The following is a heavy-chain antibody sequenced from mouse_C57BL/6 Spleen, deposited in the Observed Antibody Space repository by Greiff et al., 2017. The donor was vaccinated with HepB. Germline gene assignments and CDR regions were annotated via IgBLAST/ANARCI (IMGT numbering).Heavy chain of an antibody. CDR1: GYTFTSYD. CDR3: ARLVTYYFDY. D-gene: IGHD2-2*01. CDR2: IYPRDGST. Sequence: VQLQQSGPELVKPGASVKLSCKASGYTFTSYDINWVKQRPGQGLEWIGWIYPRDGSTTYNEKFKGKATLNVDTSSSTAYMELHSLTSEDSAVYFCARLVTYYFDYWGQGTTLTVSS. V-gene: IGHV1-85*01. J-gene: IGHJ2*01.